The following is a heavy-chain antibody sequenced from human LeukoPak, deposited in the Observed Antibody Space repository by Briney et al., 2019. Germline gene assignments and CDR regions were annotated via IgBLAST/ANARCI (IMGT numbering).Heavy chain of an antibody. J-gene: IGHJ3*02. CDR3: ARVPTSGSSLQRGAFDI. CDR1: GYAFTAYY. Sequence: ASVKVSCKAVGYAFTAYYIHWVRQAPGQGLEWMGTINPSSGSTSYAQKFQGRVTMTSDMSTSTVYMELSSLRSEDTAVYYCARVPTSGSSLQRGAFDIWGQGTMVTVSS. CDR2: INPSSGST. D-gene: IGHD3-22*01. V-gene: IGHV1-46*01.